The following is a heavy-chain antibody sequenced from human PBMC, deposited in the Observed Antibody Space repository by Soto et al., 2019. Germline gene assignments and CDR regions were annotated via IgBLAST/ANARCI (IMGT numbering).Heavy chain of an antibody. V-gene: IGHV4-34*01. CDR2: INHSGST. CDR3: AMTQGPYYYYYGMDV. Sequence: PSETLSLTCAVYGGSFSGYYWSWIRQPPGKGLEWIGEINHSGSTNYNPSLKSRVTISVDTSKNQFSLKLSSVTAADTAAYYCAMTQGPYYYYYGMDVWGQGTTVTVSS. CDR1: GGSFSGYY. J-gene: IGHJ6*02. D-gene: IGHD3-16*01.